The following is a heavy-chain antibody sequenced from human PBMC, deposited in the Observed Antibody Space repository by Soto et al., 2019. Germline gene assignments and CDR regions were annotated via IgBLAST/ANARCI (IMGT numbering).Heavy chain of an antibody. Sequence: QVQLVQSGAEVKKPGASVKVSCKASGYTFTSYYMHWVRQAPGQGLEWMGIINPSGGSTSYAQKSQGRVTMTRDTSTSTVYMELSSLRSEDTAVYYCARDDASDPDAFDIWGQGTMVTVSS. V-gene: IGHV1-46*01. CDR2: INPSGGST. J-gene: IGHJ3*02. CDR1: GYTFTSYY. CDR3: ARDDASDPDAFDI.